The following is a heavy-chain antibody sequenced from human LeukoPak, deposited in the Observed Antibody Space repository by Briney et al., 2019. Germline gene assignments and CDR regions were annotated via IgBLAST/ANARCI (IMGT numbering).Heavy chain of an antibody. V-gene: IGHV3-7*05. CDR3: ARYSSGWSFEY. J-gene: IGHJ4*02. CDR2: IKQDGSEK. CDR1: AFTFSSYW. Sequence: GGRLRLSCAASAFTFSSYWMSWVRQAPGKGLEWVANIKQDGSEKHYVDSVKGRFTISRDNAKNSLYLQMNSLRAEDTAVYYCARYSSGWSFEYWGQGTLVTVPS. D-gene: IGHD6-19*01.